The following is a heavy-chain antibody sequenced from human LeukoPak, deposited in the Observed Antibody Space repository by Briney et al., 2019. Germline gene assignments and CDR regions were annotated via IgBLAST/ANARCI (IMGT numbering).Heavy chain of an antibody. Sequence: PSKTLSLTCSVYGGSLNGYYWSWIRQPPGKGLEWIGEISHSGTTNYNPSLTSRVTMSLDTSKNQFSLKLNSATAADTAVYYCARVPLRFLEPFDYWGQGTLVTVSS. D-gene: IGHD3-3*01. CDR2: ISHSGTT. CDR1: GGSLNGYY. V-gene: IGHV4-34*01. CDR3: ARVPLRFLEPFDY. J-gene: IGHJ4*02.